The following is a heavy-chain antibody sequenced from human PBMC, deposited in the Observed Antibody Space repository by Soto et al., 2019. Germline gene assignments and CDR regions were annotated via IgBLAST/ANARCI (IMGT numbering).Heavy chain of an antibody. J-gene: IGHJ4*02. CDR2: ISSSSSYI. CDR1: GFTFSSYS. V-gene: IGHV3-21*01. D-gene: IGHD3-22*01. CDR3: ARDRSYDSSGYYYVLVPPYFDY. Sequence: GGSLRLSRAASGFTFSSYSMNWVRQAPGKGLEWVSSISSSSSYIYYADSVKGRFTISRDNAKNSLYLQMNSLRAEDTAVYYCARDRSYDSSGYYYVLVPPYFDYWGQGTLVTVSS.